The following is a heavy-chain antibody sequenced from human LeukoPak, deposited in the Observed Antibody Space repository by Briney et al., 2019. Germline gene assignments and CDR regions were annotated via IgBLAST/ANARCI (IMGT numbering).Heavy chain of an antibody. CDR3: AREKGYGDIPADAFDI. D-gene: IGHD4-17*01. CDR2: IIPIFGTA. J-gene: IGHJ3*02. Sequence: ASVKVSCKASGGTFSSYAISWVRQAPGQGLEWMGGIIPIFGTANYAQKFQGRVTITADESTSTAYMELSSLRSEDTAVYYRAREKGYGDIPADAFDIWGQGTMVTVSS. CDR1: GGTFSSYA. V-gene: IGHV1-69*13.